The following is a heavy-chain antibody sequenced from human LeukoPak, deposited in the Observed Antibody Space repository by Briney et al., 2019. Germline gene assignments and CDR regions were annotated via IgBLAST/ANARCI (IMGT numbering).Heavy chain of an antibody. V-gene: IGHV4-59*01. CDR2: IYYSGST. Sequence: SETLSLTCAVSGGSISGAYWSWIRQAPGKGLEWIGYIYYSGSTDYNPSLESRVTISIDTSKNHFSLNLTAVTTADTAIYYCARTGSGRDYYGMDVWGQGTSVTVSS. D-gene: IGHD5-12*01. CDR1: GGSISGAY. CDR3: ARTGSGRDYYGMDV. J-gene: IGHJ6*02.